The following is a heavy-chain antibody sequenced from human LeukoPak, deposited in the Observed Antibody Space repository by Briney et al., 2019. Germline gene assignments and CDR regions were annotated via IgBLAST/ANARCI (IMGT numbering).Heavy chain of an antibody. CDR1: GGTFSSYA. V-gene: IGHV1-69*13. D-gene: IGHD6-6*01. CDR3: ARELRLFGSSPIDY. CDR2: IIPIFGTA. J-gene: IGHJ4*02. Sequence: SVKVSCKASGGTFSSYAISWVRQAPGQGLEWMGGIIPIFGTANYAQRFQGRVTITADESTSTAYMELSSLRSEDTAVYYCARELRLFGSSPIDYWGQGTLVTVSS.